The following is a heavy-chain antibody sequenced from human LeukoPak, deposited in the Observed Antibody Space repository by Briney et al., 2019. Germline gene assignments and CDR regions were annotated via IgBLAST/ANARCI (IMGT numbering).Heavy chain of an antibody. CDR2: MFHSGST. Sequence: PSETLSLTCTVSGGSISSSTYYWGWIRQPPGKGLEWIGSMFHSGSTYYNPSLKSRVTMSVDTSKNQFSLKLSSVTAADTAVYYCARVRYNWNRDFDYWGQGTLVTVSS. D-gene: IGHD1-20*01. J-gene: IGHJ4*02. V-gene: IGHV4-39*07. CDR3: ARVRYNWNRDFDY. CDR1: GGSISSSTYY.